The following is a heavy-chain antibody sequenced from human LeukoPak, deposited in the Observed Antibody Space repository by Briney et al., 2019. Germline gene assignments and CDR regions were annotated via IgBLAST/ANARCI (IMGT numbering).Heavy chain of an antibody. CDR2: VSNNGCAT. J-gene: IGHJ4*02. CDR3: AKASYCGGDCYYLFDY. V-gene: IGHV3-23*01. CDR1: GFTFSTYG. Sequence: GVTLRLSCGASGFTFSTYGMSGVRQARGKGLEYVAAVSNNGCATNYADALKGRLTISRDNSKNMVYREMNKLRVEDTAIYYCAKASYCGGDCYYLFDYWGQGTLVTVSS. D-gene: IGHD2-21*02.